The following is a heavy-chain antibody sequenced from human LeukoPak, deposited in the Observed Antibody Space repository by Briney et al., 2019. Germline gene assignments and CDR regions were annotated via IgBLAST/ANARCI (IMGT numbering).Heavy chain of an antibody. V-gene: IGHV3-33*01. Sequence: GGSLRLSCAASGFTFSSYGMHWVRQAPGKGLEWVAVIWYDGSNKYYADSVKGRFTISRGNSKNTLYLQMNSLRAEDTAVYYCATGLNWNDDSENYWGQGTLVTVSS. D-gene: IGHD1-1*01. CDR3: ATGLNWNDDSENY. CDR1: GFTFSSYG. J-gene: IGHJ4*02. CDR2: IWYDGSNK.